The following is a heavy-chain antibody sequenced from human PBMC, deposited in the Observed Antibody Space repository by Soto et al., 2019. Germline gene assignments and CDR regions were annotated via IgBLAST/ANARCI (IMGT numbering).Heavy chain of an antibody. V-gene: IGHV1-69*01. CDR2: IIPIFGTA. D-gene: IGHD4-4*01. CDR3: AIAPYNKGPGGDYQYYGMDV. Sequence: QVQLVQSGAEVKKPGSSVKASCKAPGGTFSSYAISWVRQAPGQGLEWMGGIIPIFGTANYAQKFQGRVTITADESTSTAYMELSSLRSEDTAVYYCAIAPYNKGPGGDYQYYGMDVWGQGTTVTVSS. J-gene: IGHJ6*02. CDR1: GGTFSSYA.